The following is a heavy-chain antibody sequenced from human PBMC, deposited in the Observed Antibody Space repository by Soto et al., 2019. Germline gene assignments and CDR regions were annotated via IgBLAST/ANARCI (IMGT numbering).Heavy chain of an antibody. Sequence: GGSLRLSCAASGFTFSSYDMHWVSQATGKSLEWVSAIGTAGDTYYPGSVKGRFTISRDNAKISLYLQMNSLRAEDTAVYYCARGYHYYDSSGYDKWDAFDIWGQGTMVTVSS. J-gene: IGHJ3*02. CDR3: ARGYHYYDSSGYDKWDAFDI. CDR2: IGTAGDT. D-gene: IGHD3-22*01. V-gene: IGHV3-13*04. CDR1: GFTFSSYD.